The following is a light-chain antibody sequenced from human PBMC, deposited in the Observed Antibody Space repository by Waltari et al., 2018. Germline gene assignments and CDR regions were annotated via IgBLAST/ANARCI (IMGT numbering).Light chain of an antibody. CDR3: CSHGGIDNFYI. CDR2: EVS. J-gene: IGLJ1*01. Sequence: QYALAQPPSASGSLGQSITISCTGTSTDVVAYDYVSWYQQYPGKAPKLIISEVSNRPSGVPDRFSGSKSGNTASLTVSGLQADDEADYYCCSHGGIDNFYIFGTGTTVTVL. V-gene: IGLV2-8*01. CDR1: STDVVAYDY.